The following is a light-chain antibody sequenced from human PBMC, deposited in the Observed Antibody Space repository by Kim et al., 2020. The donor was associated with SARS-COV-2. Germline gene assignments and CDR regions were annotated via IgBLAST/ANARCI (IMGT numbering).Light chain of an antibody. CDR2: DVS. V-gene: IGLV2-14*03. CDR1: SSDVGGYNY. CDR3: SSYTSSSTLGV. J-gene: IGLJ1*01. Sequence: QSITISCTGTSSDVGGYNYVSWYQQHPGKAPKLMIDDVSNRPSGVSNRFSGSKSGNTASLTISGLQAEDEADYYCSSYTSSSTLGVFGTGTKVTVL.